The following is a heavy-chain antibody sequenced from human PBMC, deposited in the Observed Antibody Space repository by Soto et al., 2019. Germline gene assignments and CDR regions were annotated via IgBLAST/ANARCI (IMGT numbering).Heavy chain of an antibody. D-gene: IGHD1-26*01. J-gene: IGHJ5*01. V-gene: IGHV3-23*01. CDR2: IGNSGDIS. CDR3: ARRQVGATKGKSWFDS. CDR1: GFDFSSHT. Sequence: GGSLRLSCSASGFDFSSHTMIWVRQAPGKGLEWVASIGNSGDISNYGDSVKGRFTISRDNSKNTLYLQMNSLRAEDTALYFCARRQVGATKGKSWFDSWGQGTLATVSS.